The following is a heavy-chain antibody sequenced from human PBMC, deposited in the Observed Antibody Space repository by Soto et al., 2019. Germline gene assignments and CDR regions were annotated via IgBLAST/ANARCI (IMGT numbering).Heavy chain of an antibody. CDR1: GYMFTSYW. D-gene: IGHD5-18*01. V-gene: IGHV5-51*01. CDR2: IYPGDSEI. Sequence: GESLKISCKASGYMFTSYWIGWVRQMPGKGLEWMVIIYPGDSEIRYSPSFRGQVTISVDKSISTAYLQWDSLRASDSAMYYCATPSARHGSSDDFDLWGQGTMVTVSS. J-gene: IGHJ3*01. CDR3: ATPSARHGSSDDFDL.